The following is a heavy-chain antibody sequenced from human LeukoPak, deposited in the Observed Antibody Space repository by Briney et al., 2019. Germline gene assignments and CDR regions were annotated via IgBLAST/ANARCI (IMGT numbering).Heavy chain of an antibody. CDR2: IYYSGST. J-gene: IGHJ4*02. V-gene: IGHV4-59*12. D-gene: IGHD3-10*01. CDR1: GGSISSYS. Sequence: SETLSLTCTVSGGSISSYSWSWVRQPPGRGLEWIGYIYYSGSTTYNPSLKSRVTISLDTSNNQFSLKLSSVTAADTAVYYCAGDYGSGSYRFDYWGQGTLATVSS. CDR3: AGDYGSGSYRFDY.